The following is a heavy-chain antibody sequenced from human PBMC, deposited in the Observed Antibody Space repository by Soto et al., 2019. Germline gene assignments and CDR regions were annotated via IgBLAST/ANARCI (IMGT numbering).Heavy chain of an antibody. D-gene: IGHD5-18*01. V-gene: IGHV3-64*01. CDR3: ARGDTAMTHYYYGMDV. CDR1: GVTFCSYA. Sequence: GGSLRLSCAASGVTFCSYAMHWVRQAPGKGLEYVSAISSNGGSTYYANSVKGRFTISRDNSKNTLYLQMGSLRAEDMAVYYCARGDTAMTHYYYGMDVWGQGTTVTVSS. J-gene: IGHJ6*02. CDR2: ISSNGGST.